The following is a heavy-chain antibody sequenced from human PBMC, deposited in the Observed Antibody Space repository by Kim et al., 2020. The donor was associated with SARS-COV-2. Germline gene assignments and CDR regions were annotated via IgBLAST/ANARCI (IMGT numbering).Heavy chain of an antibody. CDR2: GHP. CDR3: ARDYGLDV. Sequence: GHPTYAQGSTGRFVFSLDTSVSTAYLQISSLKAEDTAVYYCARDYGLDVWGQGTTVTVSS. J-gene: IGHJ6*02. V-gene: IGHV7-4-1*02.